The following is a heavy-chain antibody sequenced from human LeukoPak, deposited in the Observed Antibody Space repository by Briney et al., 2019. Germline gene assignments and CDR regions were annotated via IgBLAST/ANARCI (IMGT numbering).Heavy chain of an antibody. CDR1: GGSISSYC. J-gene: IGHJ3*02. CDR3: ASSSSWMPGAFDI. D-gene: IGHD6-13*01. CDR2: IYYSGST. Sequence: SETLSLTCTVSGGSISSYCWSWIRQPPGKGLEWIGYIYYSGSTNYNPSLKSRVTISVDTSKNQFSLKLSSVTAADTAVYYCASSSSWMPGAFDIWGQGTMVTVSS. V-gene: IGHV4-59*01.